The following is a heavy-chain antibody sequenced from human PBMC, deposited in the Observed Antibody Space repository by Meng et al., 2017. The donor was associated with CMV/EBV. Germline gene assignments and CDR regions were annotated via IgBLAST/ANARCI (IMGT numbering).Heavy chain of an antibody. D-gene: IGHD6-19*01. V-gene: IGHV1-2*02. CDR2: VNSNNDAT. Sequence: QGQLVRAGAGMKKPGASVKGSCTTSGFPFSEYYSHWVRQAPGQGLGWMGWVNSNNDATNYARKFQGRVSMARDTSISTAHMELSRLMSDDTAVYYCVRSSGWSLFDYWGQGTLVTVSS. J-gene: IGHJ4*02. CDR3: VRSSGWSLFDY. CDR1: GFPFSEYY.